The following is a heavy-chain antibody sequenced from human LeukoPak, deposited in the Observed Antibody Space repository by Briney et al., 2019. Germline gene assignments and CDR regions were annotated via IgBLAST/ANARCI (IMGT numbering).Heavy chain of an antibody. Sequence: GGSLRLSCAASGFTFSSYAMHWVRQAPGKGLEWGAVISYDGSNKYYADSVKGGFTISRDNSKHTLYLQMNSLRAEDTAVYYCARDPDDSSGYYLDYWGQGTLVTVSS. CDR2: ISYDGSNK. J-gene: IGHJ4*02. CDR1: GFTFSSYA. D-gene: IGHD3-22*01. CDR3: ARDPDDSSGYYLDY. V-gene: IGHV3-30-3*01.